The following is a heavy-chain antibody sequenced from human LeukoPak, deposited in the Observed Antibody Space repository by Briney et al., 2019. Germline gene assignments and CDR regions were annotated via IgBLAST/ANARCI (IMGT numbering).Heavy chain of an antibody. D-gene: IGHD3-22*01. CDR1: GFTFTSYA. CDR3: ARGGAPGYYDSSGYHDY. Sequence: GGSLRLSCAASGFTFTSYAMNWVRQAPGKGLEWVSAISGSGVSTFYADSVKGRFTISRDNSKNTLYLQMNSLRAEDTAVYYCARGGAPGYYDSSGYHDYWGQGTLVTVSS. J-gene: IGHJ4*02. CDR2: ISGSGVST. V-gene: IGHV3-23*01.